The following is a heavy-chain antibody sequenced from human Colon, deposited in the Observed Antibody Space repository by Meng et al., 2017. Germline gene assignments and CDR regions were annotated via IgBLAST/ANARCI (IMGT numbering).Heavy chain of an antibody. CDR1: GGSFSGFY. Sequence: QGQIQQGGAGLLKPSETLSLPCAVSGGSFSGFYWSWIRQPPGKGLEWIGEIDHFGISNYNSSLKGRLTMSVDTSKKQISLTLTSVTAADTAVYYCATGLRRGDWFDPWGPGTLVTVSS. CDR3: ATGLRRGDWFDP. CDR2: IDHFGIS. J-gene: IGHJ5*02. V-gene: IGHV4-34*02. D-gene: IGHD4-17*01.